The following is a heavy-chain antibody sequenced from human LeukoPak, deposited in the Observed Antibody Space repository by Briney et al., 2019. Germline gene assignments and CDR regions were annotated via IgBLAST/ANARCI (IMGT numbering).Heavy chain of an antibody. CDR3: AREGTGYSGYDWYYFDY. V-gene: IGHV4-30-2*01. J-gene: IGHJ4*02. CDR1: GGSISSGGYS. Sequence: SETLSLTCAVSGGSISSGGYSWSWIRQPPGKGLEWIGYIYHSGSTYYNPSLKSRVTISVDRSKNRFSLKLSSVTAADTAVYYCAREGTGYSGYDWYYFDYWGQGTLVTVSS. D-gene: IGHD5-12*01. CDR2: IYHSGST.